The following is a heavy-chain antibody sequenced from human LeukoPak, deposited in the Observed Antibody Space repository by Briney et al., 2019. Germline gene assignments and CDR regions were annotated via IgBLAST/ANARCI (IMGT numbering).Heavy chain of an antibody. CDR3: ARDWNYYDSSGYYFRPPFDY. CDR2: ISAHNGNT. CDR1: GYTFTTYG. V-gene: IGHV1-18*01. J-gene: IGHJ4*02. Sequence: ASVKVSCKASGYTFTTYGISWVRQAPGQGLEWMGWISAHNGNTNYAENLQGRVSMTTDTSTSTAYMELKRLRSDDTAVYYCARDWNYYDSSGYYFRPPFDYWGQGTLVTVSS. D-gene: IGHD3-22*01.